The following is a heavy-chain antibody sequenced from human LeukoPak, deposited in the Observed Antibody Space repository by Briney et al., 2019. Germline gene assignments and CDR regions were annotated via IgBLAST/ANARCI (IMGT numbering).Heavy chain of an antibody. V-gene: IGHV3-11*05. CDR1: GFTFSDYY. J-gene: IGHJ3*02. Sequence: GGSLRLSCAASGFTFSDYYMSWIRQAPGKGLEWVSYISSSSSYTNYADSVKGRFTISRDNAKNSLYLQMNSLRAEDTAVYYCAREPIQLWLRGAFDIWGQGTMVTVPS. CDR3: AREPIQLWLRGAFDI. D-gene: IGHD5-18*01. CDR2: ISSSSSYT.